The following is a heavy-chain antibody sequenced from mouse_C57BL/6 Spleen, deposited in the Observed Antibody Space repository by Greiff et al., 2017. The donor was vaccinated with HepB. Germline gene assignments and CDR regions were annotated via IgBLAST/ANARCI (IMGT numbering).Heavy chain of an antibody. J-gene: IGHJ1*03. D-gene: IGHD1-1*02. CDR1: GYTFTSYW. V-gene: IGHV1-64*01. Sequence: QVQLQQPGAELVKPGASVKLSCKASGYTFTSYWMHWVKQRPGQGLEWIGMIHPNSGSTNYNEKFKSKATLTVDKSSSTAYMQLSSLTSEDSAVYYCAREFPYYDWYFDVWGTGTTVTVSS. CDR3: AREFPYYDWYFDV. CDR2: IHPNSGST.